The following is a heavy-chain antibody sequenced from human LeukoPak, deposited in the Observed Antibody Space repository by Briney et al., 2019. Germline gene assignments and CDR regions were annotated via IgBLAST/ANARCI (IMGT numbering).Heavy chain of an antibody. J-gene: IGHJ3*02. V-gene: IGHV1-2*02. Sequence: ASVKVPCKASGYTFTGYYMHWVRQAPGQGLEWMGWINPNSGGTNYAQKFQGRVTMTRDTSISTAYMELSSLRSEDTAVYYCARVYYYGPGSRDDAFDIWGQGTMVTVSS. CDR2: INPNSGGT. D-gene: IGHD3-10*01. CDR1: GYTFTGYY. CDR3: ARVYYYGPGSRDDAFDI.